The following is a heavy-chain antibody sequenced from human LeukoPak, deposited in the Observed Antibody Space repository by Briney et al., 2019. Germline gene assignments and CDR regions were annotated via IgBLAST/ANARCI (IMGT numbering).Heavy chain of an antibody. D-gene: IGHD3-16*01. CDR1: GFTVTNNY. V-gene: IGHV3-53*01. CDR2: IYSGGST. J-gene: IGHJ6*03. CDR3: ACVFAKYYMDV. Sequence: GGSLRLSCAASGFTVTNNYMTWVRQAPGKGLEWVSVIYSGGSTYYADSVKGRFTISRDNSKNTVYLQMNSLRAEDTAVYYCACVFAKYYMDVWGKGTTVTVSS.